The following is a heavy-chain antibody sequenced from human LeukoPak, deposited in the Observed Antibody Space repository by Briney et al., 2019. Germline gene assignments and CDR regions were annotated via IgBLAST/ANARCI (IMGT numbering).Heavy chain of an antibody. Sequence: PSETLSLTCTVSGGSIGSTTYYWGWIRQPPGKELDWIGSIYYSGSTYYNPSLKSRVTISLDTSKNQFSLKLSSVTAADTAVYYCARRNYDFWSGYYTDWGQGTLVTVSS. J-gene: IGHJ4*02. CDR2: IYYSGST. CDR1: GGSIGSTTYY. CDR3: ARRNYDFWSGYYTD. D-gene: IGHD3-3*01. V-gene: IGHV4-39*01.